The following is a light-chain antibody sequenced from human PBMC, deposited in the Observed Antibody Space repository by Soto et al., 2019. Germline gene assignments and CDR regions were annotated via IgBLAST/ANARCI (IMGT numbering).Light chain of an antibody. CDR2: EVT. V-gene: IGLV2-14*01. CDR3: SSYTSSSTLLYV. J-gene: IGLJ1*01. Sequence: QSALTQPASVSGSPGQSITISCTGTSGDIGSYNRVSWYQQHPGKAPKLIIYEVTDRPSGVSNRFSGSKSGNTASLTISGLQAEDEADYYCSSYTSSSTLLYVFGTGTKLTVL. CDR1: SGDIGSYNR.